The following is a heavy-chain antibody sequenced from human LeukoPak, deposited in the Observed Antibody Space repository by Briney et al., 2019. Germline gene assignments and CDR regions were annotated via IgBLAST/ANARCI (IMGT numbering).Heavy chain of an antibody. CDR3: ARVTVVVGYYYYYYMDV. Sequence: GGSLRLSCAASGFTFSDYSMNWVRQAPGKGLEWVSSISSSSSYIYYADSVKGRFTISRDNAKNSLYLQMNSLGAEDTAVYYCARVTVVVGYYYYYYMDVWGKGTTVTISS. CDR1: GFTFSDYS. CDR2: ISSSSSYI. D-gene: IGHD2-15*01. J-gene: IGHJ6*03. V-gene: IGHV3-21*01.